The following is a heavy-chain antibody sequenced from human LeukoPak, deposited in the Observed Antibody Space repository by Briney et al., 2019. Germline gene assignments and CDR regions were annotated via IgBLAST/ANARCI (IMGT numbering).Heavy chain of an antibody. D-gene: IGHD6-19*01. CDR1: GGSISSSSYY. CDR3: ATRTESSGWYTGYFDS. CDR2: MHYSGTT. V-gene: IGHV4-61*05. J-gene: IGHJ4*02. Sequence: SETLSLTCTVSGGSISSSSYYWNWVRQPPGKGLEVIGYMHYSGTTKYNPSLKSRVHISVDTSKNQFSLKLISVTAADTAVYFCATRTESSGWYTGYFDSWGQGALVTVSS.